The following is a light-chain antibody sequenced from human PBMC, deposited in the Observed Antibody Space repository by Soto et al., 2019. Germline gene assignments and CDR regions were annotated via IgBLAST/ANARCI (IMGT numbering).Light chain of an antibody. CDR3: QQYVTSPFT. CDR1: QSLSSN. V-gene: IGKV3-20*01. CDR2: GAS. Sequence: IAMSQSPATLSVSPGERATLSSRASQSLSSNLAWYQQKPGQAPRLLIYGASDRATGIPDRFSGSGSGTDFTLTISRLEPEDFAVYYCQQYVTSPFTFGPGTKVDIK. J-gene: IGKJ3*01.